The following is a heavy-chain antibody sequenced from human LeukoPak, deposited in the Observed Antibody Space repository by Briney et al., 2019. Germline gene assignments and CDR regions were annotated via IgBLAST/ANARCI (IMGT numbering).Heavy chain of an antibody. CDR2: IGGGGSRT. CDR1: GFTFSSYA. CDR3: AKGQGAGVLGFSEWLSLDS. J-gene: IGHJ4*02. D-gene: IGHD3-3*01. Sequence: PGGSLTLSCVASGFTFSSYAMTWVRQAPGKGLEWVSAIGGGGSRTYSADSVKGRFTIYRDNSKNTLYLQMNGLRAEDTAVYYCAKGQGAGVLGFSEWLSLDSWGQGTLVTVS. V-gene: IGHV3-23*01.